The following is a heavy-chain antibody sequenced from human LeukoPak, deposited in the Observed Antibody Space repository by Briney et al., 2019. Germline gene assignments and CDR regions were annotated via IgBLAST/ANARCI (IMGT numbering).Heavy chain of an antibody. CDR2: INPSGGST. CDR3: ARAPYGSGSYSHNDYWYFDL. Sequence: ASVKVSCKASGYTFTSYYMHWVRQAPGQGLEWMGIINPSGGSTSYAQKFQGRVTMTRDTSTSTVYMELSSLRSEDTAVYYCARAPYGSGSYSHNDYWYFDLWGRGTLVTVSS. J-gene: IGHJ2*01. V-gene: IGHV1-46*01. CDR1: GYTFTSYY. D-gene: IGHD3-10*01.